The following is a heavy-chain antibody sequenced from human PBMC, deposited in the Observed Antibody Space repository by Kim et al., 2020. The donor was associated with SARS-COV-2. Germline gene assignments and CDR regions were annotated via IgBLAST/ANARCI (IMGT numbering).Heavy chain of an antibody. J-gene: IGHJ4*02. CDR1: GGSFSGYY. CDR2: INHSGST. CDR3: ARRIVATIRFFDY. D-gene: IGHD5-12*01. Sequence: YAVYGGSFSGYYWSWIRQPPGKGLEWIGEINHSGSTNYNPSLKSRVTISVDTSKNQFSLKLSSVTAADTAVYYCARRIVATIRFFDYWGQGTLVTVS. V-gene: IGHV4-34*01.